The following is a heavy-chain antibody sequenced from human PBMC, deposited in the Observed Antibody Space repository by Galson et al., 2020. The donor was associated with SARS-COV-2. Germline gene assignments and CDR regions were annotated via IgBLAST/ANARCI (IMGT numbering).Heavy chain of an antibody. J-gene: IGHJ5*02. V-gene: IGHV4-39*07. Sequence: SETLSLTCTVSGGSISSSSYYWGWIRQPPGKGLEWIGSIYYSGSTYYNPSLKSRVTISVDTSKNQFSLKLSSVTAADTAVYYCARADYDRAGLRFDPWGQGTLVTVSS. D-gene: IGHD3-3*01. CDR1: GGSISSSSYY. CDR3: ARADYDRAGLRFDP. CDR2: IYYSGST.